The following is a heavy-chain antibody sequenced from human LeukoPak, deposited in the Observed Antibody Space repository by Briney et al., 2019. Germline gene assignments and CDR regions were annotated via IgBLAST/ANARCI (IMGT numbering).Heavy chain of an antibody. V-gene: IGHV1-2*02. CDR3: ARDMTTVTTSIGY. D-gene: IGHD4-17*01. J-gene: IGHJ4*02. CDR2: INPNSGGT. Sequence: ASVKVSCKASGYTFSGYYMHWVRQAPGQGLEWMGWINPNSGGTDYAQKFQGRVTMTRDTSISTAYMELSRLRSDDTAVYYCARDMTTVTTSIGYWGQGTLVTVSS. CDR1: GYTFSGYY.